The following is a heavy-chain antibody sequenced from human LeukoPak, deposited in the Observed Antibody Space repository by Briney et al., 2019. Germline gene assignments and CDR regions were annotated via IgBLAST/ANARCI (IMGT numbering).Heavy chain of an antibody. Sequence: SGGSLRLSCAASGFTFSNYAMSWVRQAPGKGLEWVSSITGNALNTYQADFIKGRFTISRDDSKNTLYLHLSSLRVEDTAVYYSAKLQDFYDNSGYSYFDNWGQGTLVTVSS. V-gene: IGHV3-23*01. CDR1: GFTFSNYA. D-gene: IGHD3-22*01. J-gene: IGHJ4*02. CDR2: ITGNALNT. CDR3: AKLQDFYDNSGYSYFDN.